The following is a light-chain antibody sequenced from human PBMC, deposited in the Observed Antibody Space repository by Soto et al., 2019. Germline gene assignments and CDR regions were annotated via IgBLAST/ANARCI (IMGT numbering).Light chain of an antibody. CDR3: CSYAGSRVV. V-gene: IGLV2-11*01. CDR2: DVT. CDR1: SSDVGGYNS. Sequence: QSVLTQPRSVSGSPGQSVTISCTGTSSDVGGYNSVSWYQHHPGKAPKLMIYDVTKRPSGVPDRFSGSKSGNTASLTISGLQAEDEDDYYCCSYAGSRVVFGGGTKLTFL. J-gene: IGLJ2*01.